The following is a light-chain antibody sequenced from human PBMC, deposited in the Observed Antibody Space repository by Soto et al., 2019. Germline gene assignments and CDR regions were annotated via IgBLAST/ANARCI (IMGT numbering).Light chain of an antibody. Sequence: DIQMTQSPSTLSASVGDRVTITCRASQSISSWLAWYQQKPGQAPKLLIYKASTLQSGVPSSFSGSGSGTEFTLAISRLQHDDSATYYCQQYNDNWTFGQGSKVEIK. CDR2: KAS. V-gene: IGKV1-5*03. CDR3: QQYNDNWT. J-gene: IGKJ1*01. CDR1: QSISSW.